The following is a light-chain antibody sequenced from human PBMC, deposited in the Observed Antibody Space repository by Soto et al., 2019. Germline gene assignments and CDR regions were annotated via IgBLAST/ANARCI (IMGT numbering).Light chain of an antibody. J-gene: IGLJ3*02. CDR3: SAYAGSNNWV. V-gene: IGLV2-8*01. CDR2: EVT. Sequence: QSVLTQPPSASGSPGQSVTISCTGTSRDVGGYNYVSWYQQHPGKAPKLMIHEVTKRPSGVPDRFSGSKSGNTASLTISGLQAEDEADYYCSAYAGSNNWVFGGGTKLTVL. CDR1: SRDVGGYNY.